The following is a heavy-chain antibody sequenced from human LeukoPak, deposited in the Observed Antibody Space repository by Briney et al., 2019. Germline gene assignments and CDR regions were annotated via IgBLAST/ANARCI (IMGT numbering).Heavy chain of an antibody. CDR3: ARDRMIVVVIPFGAFDI. Sequence: GGSLRLSCAASGFTFSSYAMHWVRQAPGKGLEWVAVISYDGSNKYYADSVKGRFTISRDNSKNTLYLQMNSLRAEDTAVYHCARDRMIVVVIPFGAFDIWGQGTMVTVSS. V-gene: IGHV3-30-3*01. CDR2: ISYDGSNK. D-gene: IGHD3-22*01. CDR1: GFTFSSYA. J-gene: IGHJ3*02.